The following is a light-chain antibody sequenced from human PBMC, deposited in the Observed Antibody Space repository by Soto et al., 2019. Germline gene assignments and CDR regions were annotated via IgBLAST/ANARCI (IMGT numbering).Light chain of an antibody. J-gene: IGKJ1*01. Sequence: ESMLTQSPATLSSSPGDPASLSCRASHYVVPRLAWSQHNPGQAPSLLIYYTSNRATGIPARFSGGWSRTDFPITTNILAQDDAAKYYYHQRHRRACTFGQGTKVDI. CDR3: HQRHRRACT. CDR1: HYVVPR. CDR2: YTS. V-gene: IGKV3-11*01.